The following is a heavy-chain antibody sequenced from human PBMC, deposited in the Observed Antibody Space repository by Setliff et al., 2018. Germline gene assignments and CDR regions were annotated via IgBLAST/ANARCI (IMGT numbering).Heavy chain of an antibody. J-gene: IGHJ6*03. D-gene: IGHD6-19*01. CDR3: ASASRGWCSAYYYYMDV. CDR2: IYISGST. Sequence: PSETLSLTCTVSGGSISSDSHYWGWIRQPAGKGLEWIGRIYISGSTIYNPSLKSRVTVSIDTSKNQFSLNLTSVTAADTAVYYCASASRGWCSAYYYYMDVWGKGATVTVSS. CDR1: GGSISSDSHY. V-gene: IGHV4-61*02.